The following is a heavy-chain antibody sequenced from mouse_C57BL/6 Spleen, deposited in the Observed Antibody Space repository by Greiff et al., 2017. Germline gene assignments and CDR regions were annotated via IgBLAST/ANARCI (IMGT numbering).Heavy chain of an antibody. Sequence: QVQLQQSGAELVRPGTSVTVSCKASGYAFTNYLIEWVKQRPGQGLEWIGVINPGSGGTNYNEKFKGKATLTADKSSSTAYMQLSSLTSEDSAVYVCARSDDYNDVDYWGQGTTLTVSS. J-gene: IGHJ2*01. CDR1: GYAFTNYL. V-gene: IGHV1-54*01. CDR2: INPGSGGT. CDR3: ARSDDYNDVDY. D-gene: IGHD1-3*01.